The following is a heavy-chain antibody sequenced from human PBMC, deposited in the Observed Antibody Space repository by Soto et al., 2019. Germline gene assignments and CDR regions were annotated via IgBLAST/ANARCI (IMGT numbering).Heavy chain of an antibody. CDR3: ARVYRYYDSSGYPSI. Sequence: LRLSCAASGFTCSSYAMHWVRQAPGKGLEWVAVISYDGSNKYYADSVKGRFTISRDNSKNTLYLQMNSLRAEDTAVYYCARVYRYYDSSGYPSIWGQGTMVTVSS. J-gene: IGHJ3*02. CDR1: GFTCSSYA. CDR2: ISYDGSNK. D-gene: IGHD3-22*01. V-gene: IGHV3-30-3*01.